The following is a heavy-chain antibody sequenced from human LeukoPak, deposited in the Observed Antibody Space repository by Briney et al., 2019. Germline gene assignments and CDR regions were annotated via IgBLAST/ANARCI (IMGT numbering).Heavy chain of an antibody. D-gene: IGHD6-6*01. CDR3: ARSSSSSYWFDP. J-gene: IGHJ5*02. Sequence: SVKVSCKASGGTFSSYAISWVRQAPGQGLEWMGGIIPIFGTANYAQKFQGRVTITADKSTSTAYMELSSLSSEDTAVYYCARSSSSSYWFDPWGQGTLVTVSS. CDR1: GGTFSSYA. V-gene: IGHV1-69*06. CDR2: IIPIFGTA.